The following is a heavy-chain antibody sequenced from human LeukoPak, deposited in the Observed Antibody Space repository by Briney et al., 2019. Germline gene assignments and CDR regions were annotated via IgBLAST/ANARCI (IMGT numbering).Heavy chain of an antibody. J-gene: IGHJ4*02. CDR2: ISWNSGSI. Sequence: PGGSLRLTCAASGFTFDDYAMHWVRQAPGKGLEWVSGISWNSGSIGYADSVKGRFTISRDNAKNSLYLQMNSLRAEDTALYYCAKGFSSWYFGGSSGWYYFDYWGQGTLVTVSS. D-gene: IGHD6-13*01. V-gene: IGHV3-9*01. CDR1: GFTFDDYA. CDR3: AKGFSSWYFGGSSGWYYFDY.